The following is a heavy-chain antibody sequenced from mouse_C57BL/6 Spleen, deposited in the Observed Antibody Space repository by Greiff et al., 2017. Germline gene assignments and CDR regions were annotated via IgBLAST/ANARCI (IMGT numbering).Heavy chain of an antibody. CDR3: ARSPFYYDYGGFDFDD. D-gene: IGHD2-4*01. J-gene: IGHJ2*01. CDR2: ISTKANGYTT. Sequence: EVKLMESGGGLVQPGGSLSLSCAASGFTFTDYYMSWVRQPPGKALEWLGFISTKANGYTTEYSASVTGRFTTYRDHSQSILYLQMNALRAEDSATYYCARSPFYYDYGGFDFDDWGKGTTLTVSS. CDR1: GFTFTDYY. V-gene: IGHV7-3*01.